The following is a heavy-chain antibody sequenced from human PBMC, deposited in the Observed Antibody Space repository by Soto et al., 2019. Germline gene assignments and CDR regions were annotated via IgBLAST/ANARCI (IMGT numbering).Heavy chain of an antibody. D-gene: IGHD4-4*01. V-gene: IGHV5-10-1*01. J-gene: IGHJ6*02. Sequence: VESLKISCKGSGYSFTSYWISWVRQIPGKGLEWMGRIDPSDSYTNYSPSFQGHVTISADKSISTAYLQWSSLKASDTAMYYCATTAMMTTTVKVFHGGYSHYYYGMEVWGHGTTVNVS. CDR3: ATTAMMTTTVKVFHGGYSHYYYGMEV. CDR2: IDPSDSYT. CDR1: GYSFTSYW.